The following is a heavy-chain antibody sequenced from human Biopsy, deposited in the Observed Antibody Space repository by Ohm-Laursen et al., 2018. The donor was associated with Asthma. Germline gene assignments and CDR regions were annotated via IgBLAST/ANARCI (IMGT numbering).Heavy chain of an antibody. CDR2: ISYDGSNK. CDR3: ARDLHPTNHLGELSEGFDY. CDR1: EFTFSSYA. V-gene: IGHV3-30-3*01. J-gene: IGHJ4*02. Sequence: SLRLSCAASEFTFSSYAMHWVRQAPGKGLEWVAVISYDGSNKYYADSVKGRFTISRDNSKNTLYLQMNSLRAEDTAVYYCARDLHPTNHLGELSEGFDYWGQGTLVTVSS. D-gene: IGHD3-16*02.